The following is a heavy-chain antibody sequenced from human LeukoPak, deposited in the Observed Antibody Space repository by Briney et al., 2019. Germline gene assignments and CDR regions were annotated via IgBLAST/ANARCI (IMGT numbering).Heavy chain of an antibody. V-gene: IGHV4-39*01. CDR2: IYYSGNT. CDR1: GGSISSSSYY. J-gene: IGHJ4*02. CDR3: ARMTMVTTYFDY. D-gene: IGHD4-17*01. Sequence: SQTLSLTCTVSGGSISSSSYYWGWVRPPPGKGLEWIGSIYYSGNTYYNPSLKSRVTISVDTSKNQFSLKLSSVTAADTAVYYCARMTMVTTYFDYWGQGTLVTVSS.